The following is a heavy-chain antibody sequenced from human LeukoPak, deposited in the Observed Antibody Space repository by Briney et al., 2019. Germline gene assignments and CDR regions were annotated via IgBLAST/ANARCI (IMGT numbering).Heavy chain of an antibody. CDR1: GFPFSSNG. J-gene: IGHJ4*02. CDR3: AKDFSYYDSSGSGPDY. V-gene: IGHV3-33*06. Sequence: GGSLRLSCSGPGFPFSSNGMHWAPQAPGGGLEGGVIIWYVGNNQYYADAVKGRFTISRDNSKNTLYLQMNSLRAEDTAVYYCAKDFSYYDSSGSGPDYWGQGTLVTVSS. D-gene: IGHD3-22*01. CDR2: IWYVGNNQ.